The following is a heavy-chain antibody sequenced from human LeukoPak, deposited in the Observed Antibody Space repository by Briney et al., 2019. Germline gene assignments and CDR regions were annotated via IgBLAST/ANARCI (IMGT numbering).Heavy chain of an antibody. CDR2: IIPIFGTA. J-gene: IGHJ4*02. CDR3: ARGGLRYFDVGVYSDY. Sequence: ASVKVSCKASGGTFSSYAISWVRQAPGQGLEWMRGIIPIFGTANYAQKFQGRVTITTDESTSTAYMELSSLRSEDTAVYYCARGGLRYFDVGVYSDYWGQGTLVTVSS. D-gene: IGHD3-9*01. CDR1: GGTFSSYA. V-gene: IGHV1-69*05.